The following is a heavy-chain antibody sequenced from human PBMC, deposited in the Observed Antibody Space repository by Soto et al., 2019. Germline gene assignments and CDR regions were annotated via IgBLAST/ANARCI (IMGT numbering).Heavy chain of an antibody. V-gene: IGHV5-51*01. D-gene: IGHD6-13*01. CDR3: ARLVLAAPALGNFDY. CDR2: IYPGDSET. Sequence: GESLKISCKGSGYSFNTHWIVWVRQMPGKGLEWVGIIYPGDSETRYSSSFQGQVTISADKSISTAFLQWSSLKASDTAMYYCARLVLAAPALGNFDYWGQGTLVTVSS. CDR1: GYSFNTHW. J-gene: IGHJ4*02.